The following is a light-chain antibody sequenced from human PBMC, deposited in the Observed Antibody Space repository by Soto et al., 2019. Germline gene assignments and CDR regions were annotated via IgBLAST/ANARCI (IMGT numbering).Light chain of an antibody. CDR1: HSLLHSNGFNY. J-gene: IGKJ2*01. CDR3: MRALETPPT. Sequence: IVMSQSPLSQTVTPGQPASISCRSSHSLLHSNGFNYLDWYLRKPGQPPHLLVYLGSYRASGVPDRFRGSGSGTEFTLSITRVEAEDVGVFYCMRALETPPTFGQGTK. CDR2: LGS. V-gene: IGKV2-28*01.